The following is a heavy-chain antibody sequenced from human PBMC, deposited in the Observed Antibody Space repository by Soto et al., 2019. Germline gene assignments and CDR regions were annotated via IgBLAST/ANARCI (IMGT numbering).Heavy chain of an antibody. V-gene: IGHV1-69*13. Sequence: GASVKVSCKASGGTFSSYAISWVRQAPGQGLEWMGGIIPIFGTANYAQKFQGRVTITADESTSTAYMELSSLRSEDTAVYYCARDGTIAAADPSYYYYGMDVWGQGTTVTVSS. D-gene: IGHD6-13*01. J-gene: IGHJ6*02. CDR1: GGTFSSYA. CDR3: ARDGTIAAADPSYYYYGMDV. CDR2: IIPIFGTA.